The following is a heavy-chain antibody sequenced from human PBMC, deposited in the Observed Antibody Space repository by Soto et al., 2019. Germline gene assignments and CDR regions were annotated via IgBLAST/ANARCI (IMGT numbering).Heavy chain of an antibody. D-gene: IGHD3-10*01. CDR1: GFSLSTSGVG. CDR2: IYWDDDK. J-gene: IGHJ4*02. V-gene: IGHV2-5*02. Sequence: SGPTLVNPTQTLTLTCTFSGFSLSTSGVGVGWIRQPPGKALEWLALIYWDDDKRYSPSLKSRLTITKDTSKNQVVLTMTNMDPVDTATYYCHITMVRGVTHTYFHYWGQGTLVTVSS. CDR3: HITMVRGVTHTYFHY.